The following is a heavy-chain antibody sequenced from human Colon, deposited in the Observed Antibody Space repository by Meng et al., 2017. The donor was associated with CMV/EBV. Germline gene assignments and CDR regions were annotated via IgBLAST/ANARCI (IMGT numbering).Heavy chain of an antibody. CDR3: AKLNGFTLKRSFFFDS. V-gene: IGHV3-23*01. CDR1: GFTFSTFA. CDR2: ISGNGNGA. D-gene: IGHD3-9*01. Sequence: GESLKISCTGSGFTFSTFAMSWVRQAPGQGLEWVSTISGNGNGADAAYADSVKGRFAISRDNSKNTLYLQINSLRAEDTAVYYCAKLNGFTLKRSFFFDSWGHGILVTVSS. J-gene: IGHJ4*01.